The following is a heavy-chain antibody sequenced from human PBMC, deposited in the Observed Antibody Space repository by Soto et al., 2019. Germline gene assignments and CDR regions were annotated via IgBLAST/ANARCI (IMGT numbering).Heavy chain of an antibody. CDR1: GFTFSSYA. CDR3: AKAGNYYDSSGYYWYYFDY. D-gene: IGHD3-22*01. V-gene: IGHV3-23*01. Sequence: AGGSLRLSCAASGFTFSSYAMSWVRQAPGKGLEWVSAISGSGGSTYYADSVKGRFTISRDNSKNTLYLQMNSLRAEDTAVYYCAKAGNYYDSSGYYWYYFDYWGQGTLVTVSS. J-gene: IGHJ4*02. CDR2: ISGSGGST.